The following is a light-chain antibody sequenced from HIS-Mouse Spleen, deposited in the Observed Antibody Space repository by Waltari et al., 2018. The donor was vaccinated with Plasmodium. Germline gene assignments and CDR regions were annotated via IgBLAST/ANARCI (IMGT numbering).Light chain of an antibody. J-gene: IGLJ2*01. CDR3: QAWDSSTVV. V-gene: IGLV3-1*01. CDR1: KLGDEY. Sequence: SYELTQPPSVSVSPGQTASITCSGDKLGDEYACWYQQNPGQSPVLVIYQDSKRPSGIPERFSGSNSGNTATLTISGTQAMDEADYYCQAWDSSTVVVGGGTKLTVL. CDR2: QDS.